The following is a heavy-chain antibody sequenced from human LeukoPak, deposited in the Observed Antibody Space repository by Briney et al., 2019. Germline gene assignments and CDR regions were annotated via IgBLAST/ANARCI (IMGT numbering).Heavy chain of an antibody. D-gene: IGHD3-22*01. V-gene: IGHV5-51*01. CDR3: ATGGELYDSSGYYYGYFDY. Sequence: GESLKISCKGSGYSFTSYWIGWVRQMPGKGLEWMGIIYPGDSDTRYSPSFQGQVTISADKSISTAYLQWSSLKASDTAMYYCATGGELYDSSGYYYGYFDYWGQGTLVTVSS. CDR1: GYSFTSYW. J-gene: IGHJ4*02. CDR2: IYPGDSDT.